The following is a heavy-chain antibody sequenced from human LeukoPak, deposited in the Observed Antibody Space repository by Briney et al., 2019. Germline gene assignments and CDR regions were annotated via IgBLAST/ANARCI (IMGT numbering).Heavy chain of an antibody. CDR1: GGSISSYY. V-gene: IGHV4-59*12. CDR2: IYYSGNT. Sequence: SETLSLTCTVSGGSISSYYWSWIRQPPGKGLEWIGYIYYSGNTNYNPSLKSRVTISVDTSKNQFSLKLSSVTAADTAVYYCARDYYDSSGYHDYWGQGTLVTVSS. D-gene: IGHD3-22*01. CDR3: ARDYYDSSGYHDY. J-gene: IGHJ4*02.